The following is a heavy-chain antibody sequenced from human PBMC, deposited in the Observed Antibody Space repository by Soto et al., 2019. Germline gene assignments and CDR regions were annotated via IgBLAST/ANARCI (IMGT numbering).Heavy chain of an antibody. CDR1: GYTFTSYA. J-gene: IGHJ4*02. CDR2: INAGNGNT. CDR3: ATGYCSGGSCYPGHRDPLDY. Sequence: ASVKVSCKASGYTFTSYAMHWVRQAPGQRLEWMGWINAGNGNTKYSQKFQGRVTITRDTSASTAYMELSSLRSEDTAVYYCATGYCSGGSCYPGHRDPLDYWGQGTLVTVSS. V-gene: IGHV1-3*01. D-gene: IGHD2-15*01.